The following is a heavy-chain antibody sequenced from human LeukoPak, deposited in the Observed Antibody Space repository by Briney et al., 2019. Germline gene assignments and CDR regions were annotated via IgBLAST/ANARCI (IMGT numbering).Heavy chain of an antibody. Sequence: GGSLRLSCAASGFTFSNTWMHWVRQAPGKGLVWVSRIHSDGISTTYADSVEGRFTISRDNAKNTLYLQMNSLRAEDTAVYYCARDRYYVPDYWGQGTLVTVSS. D-gene: IGHD3-10*02. J-gene: IGHJ4*02. CDR2: IHSDGIST. V-gene: IGHV3-74*03. CDR3: ARDRYYVPDY. CDR1: GFTFSNTW.